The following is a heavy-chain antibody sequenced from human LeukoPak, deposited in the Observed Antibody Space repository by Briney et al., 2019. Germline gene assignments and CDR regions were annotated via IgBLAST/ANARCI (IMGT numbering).Heavy chain of an antibody. Sequence: SETLSLTCTVSGDFITAYYWSWIRQPPGKGLEWIGTVYHSGSTYYNPSLRSRVTISVETSKNQFSLKVRSMTAADTAVYYCARVPGVYYDRLTGYGSGWFDPWGQGTLVTVSS. CDR3: ARVPGVYYDRLTGYGSGWFDP. D-gene: IGHD3-9*01. CDR1: GDFITAYY. CDR2: VYHSGST. J-gene: IGHJ5*02. V-gene: IGHV4-38-2*02.